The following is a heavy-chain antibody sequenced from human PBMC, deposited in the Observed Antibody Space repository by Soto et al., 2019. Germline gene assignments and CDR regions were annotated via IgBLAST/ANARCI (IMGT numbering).Heavy chain of an antibody. Sequence: LRLSCAASGFTFSSYSMNWVRQAPGKGLEWVSSISSSSSYIYYADSVKGRFTISRDNAKNSLYLQMNSLRAEDTAVYYCARGLTYGDYVFDYWGQGTPVTVSS. CDR1: GFTFSSYS. J-gene: IGHJ4*02. CDR3: ARGLTYGDYVFDY. V-gene: IGHV3-21*01. D-gene: IGHD4-17*01. CDR2: ISSSSSYI.